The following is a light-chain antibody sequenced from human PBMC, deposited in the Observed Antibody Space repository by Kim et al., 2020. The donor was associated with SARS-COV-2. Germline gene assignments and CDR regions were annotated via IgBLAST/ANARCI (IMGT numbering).Light chain of an antibody. J-gene: IGLJ3*02. CDR3: QAWDSNTVV. CDR1: KLGDKN. Sequence: SYELTQPSSVSVSPGQTASITCPGDKLGDKNVCWYQQKPGQSPVLVIYEDHKRPSGIPERFSGSNSGNTATLTISGTQAMDEADYYCQAWDSNTVVFGGG. V-gene: IGLV3-1*01. CDR2: EDH.